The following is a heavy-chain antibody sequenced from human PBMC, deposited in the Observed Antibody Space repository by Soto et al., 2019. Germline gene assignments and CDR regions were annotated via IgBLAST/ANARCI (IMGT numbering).Heavy chain of an antibody. CDR2: IYHSGST. Sequence: SETLSLTCAVYGYSISSGYYWGWIRQPPGKGLEWIGSIYHSGSTYYNPSLKSRVTISVDTSKNQFSLKMCSVTAADTAVDYCARVGGYGMDVWGQGTTVTVSS. CDR1: GYSISSGYY. CDR3: ARVGGYGMDV. D-gene: IGHD3-10*01. V-gene: IGHV4-38-2*01. J-gene: IGHJ6*02.